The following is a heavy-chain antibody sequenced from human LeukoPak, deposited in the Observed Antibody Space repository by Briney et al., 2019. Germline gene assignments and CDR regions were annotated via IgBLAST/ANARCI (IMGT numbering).Heavy chain of an antibody. Sequence: GGSLRLSCAASGFTFSSYAMSWVRQAPGKGLEWVSAISGSGGSTYYADSVKGRFTISRDNSKNTLYLQMNSQRAEDTAVYYCAKTYYYDSSGYGNDYWGQGTLVTVSS. V-gene: IGHV3-23*01. CDR2: ISGSGGST. J-gene: IGHJ4*02. D-gene: IGHD3-22*01. CDR1: GFTFSSYA. CDR3: AKTYYYDSSGYGNDY.